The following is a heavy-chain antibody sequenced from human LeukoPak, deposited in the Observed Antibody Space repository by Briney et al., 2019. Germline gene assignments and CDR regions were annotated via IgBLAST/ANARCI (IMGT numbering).Heavy chain of an antibody. V-gene: IGHV3-30*02. J-gene: IGHJ4*02. CDR3: AKDNYYYDSSGYHYFDY. CDR2: IWYGGSNK. Sequence: GGSLRLSCAASGFTFSSYGMHWVRQAPGKGLEWVAVIWYGGSNKYYADSVKGRFTISRDNSKNTLYLQMNSLRAEDTAVYYCAKDNYYYDSSGYHYFDYWGQGTLVTVSS. CDR1: GFTFSSYG. D-gene: IGHD3-22*01.